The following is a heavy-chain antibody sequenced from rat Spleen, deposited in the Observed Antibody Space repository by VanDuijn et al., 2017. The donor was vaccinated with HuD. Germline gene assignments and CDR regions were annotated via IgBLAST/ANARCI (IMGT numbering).Heavy chain of an antibody. Sequence: EVQLVESGGGLVQPGRSLKFSCVASGFTFSDYAMAWVRQAPKKGLEWVATILYDDTNTYYRDSVKGRFTISRDNTKNTLYLQMDNLRSEDTATYYCTTDHPITTVVTGWFAYWGQGTLVTVSS. D-gene: IGHD1-1*01. V-gene: IGHV5-17*01. CDR3: TTDHPITTVVTGWFAY. CDR2: ILYDDTNT. J-gene: IGHJ3*01. CDR1: GFTFSDYA.